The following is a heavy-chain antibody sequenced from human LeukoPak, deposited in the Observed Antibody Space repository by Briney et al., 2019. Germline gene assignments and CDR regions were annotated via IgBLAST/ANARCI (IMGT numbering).Heavy chain of an antibody. CDR1: GFTFSSYS. CDR2: ISNSSSYI. J-gene: IGHJ4*02. D-gene: IGHD6-19*01. Sequence: GGSLRLSCAASGFTFSSYSINWVRQAPGKGLEWVSSISNSSSYIYYADSAKGRFTISRDHAKNSPYLQMNSRRAEDTALYYCASVSDSSGGYQRPWMYYCDYGGQGTLVSVPS. V-gene: IGHV3-21*01. CDR3: ASVSDSSGGYQRPWMYYCDY.